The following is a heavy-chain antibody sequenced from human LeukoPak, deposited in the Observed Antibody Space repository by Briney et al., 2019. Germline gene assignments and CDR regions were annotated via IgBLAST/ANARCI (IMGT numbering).Heavy chain of an antibody. V-gene: IGHV6-1*01. CDR1: GFSFSSNTAA. D-gene: IGHD1-26*01. J-gene: IGHJ4*02. Sequence: SQTLSLTCAISGFSFSSNTAAWNWIRQSPSRGLEWLGRTYYRSKWYNDYAVSVKSRITINPDTSKNQFSLQLNSVTPEDTAVYYCARVLDVGPTYFDYWGQGTLVTVSS. CDR3: ARVLDVGPTYFDY. CDR2: TYYRSKWYN.